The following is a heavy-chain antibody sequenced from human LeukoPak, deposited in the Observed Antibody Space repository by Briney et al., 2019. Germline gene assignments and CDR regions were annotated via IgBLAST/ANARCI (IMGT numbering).Heavy chain of an antibody. CDR2: MNPNSGNT. Sequence: ASVKVSCKASGGTFSSYAISWVRQATGQGLEWMGWMNPNSGNTGYAQKFQGRVTITRNTSISTAYMELSSLRSEDTAVYYCAREARECSSTSCYPYYYYMDVWGKGTTVTVSS. D-gene: IGHD2-2*01. J-gene: IGHJ6*03. CDR1: GGTFSSYA. CDR3: AREARECSSTSCYPYYYYMDV. V-gene: IGHV1-8*03.